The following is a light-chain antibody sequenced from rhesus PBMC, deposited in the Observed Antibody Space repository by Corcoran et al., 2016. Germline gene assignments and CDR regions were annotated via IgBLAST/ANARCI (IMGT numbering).Light chain of an antibody. J-gene: IGKJ4*01. CDR3: QQSSNFPLT. CDR1: QSIGSS. Sequence: EIVLTQSPAFQSVTLKEKVTITCQASQSIGSSLHWSQQKPDQSPKLLIKFASQSNSVVPSRFSGSGSWTDVNLTINSLEAEDAATYYCQQSSNFPLTFGGGTKVELK. V-gene: IGKV6-55*01. CDR2: FAS.